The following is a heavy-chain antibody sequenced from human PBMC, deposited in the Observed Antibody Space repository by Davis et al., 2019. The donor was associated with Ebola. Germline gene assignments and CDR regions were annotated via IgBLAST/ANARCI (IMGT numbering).Heavy chain of an antibody. CDR1: GGSFGGYY. Sequence: SETLSLTCAVYGGSFGGYYWSWIRQPPGKGLEWIGEINHSGSTNYNPSLKSRVTISVDTSKNQFSLKLSSVTAADTAVYYCARALYNLNCSSTSCFMQYGMDVWGQGTTVTVSS. V-gene: IGHV4-34*09. CDR2: INHSGST. J-gene: IGHJ6*02. D-gene: IGHD2-2*01. CDR3: ARALYNLNCSSTSCFMQYGMDV.